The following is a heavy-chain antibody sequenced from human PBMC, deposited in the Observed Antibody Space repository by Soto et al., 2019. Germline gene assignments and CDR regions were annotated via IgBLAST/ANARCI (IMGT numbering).Heavy chain of an antibody. CDR3: ARVGAIAAAGTIQDWFDP. D-gene: IGHD6-13*01. J-gene: IGHJ5*02. CDR1: GGTFSSYA. V-gene: IGHV1-69*01. Sequence: QVQLVQSGAEVKKPGSSVEVSCKASGGTFSSYAISWVRQAPGQGLEWMGGIIPIFGTANYAQKFQGRVTITADESTSTAYMELSSLRSEDTAVYYCARVGAIAAAGTIQDWFDPWGQGTLVTVSS. CDR2: IIPIFGTA.